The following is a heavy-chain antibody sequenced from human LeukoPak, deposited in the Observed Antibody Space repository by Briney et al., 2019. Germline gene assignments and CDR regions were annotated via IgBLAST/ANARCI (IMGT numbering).Heavy chain of an antibody. CDR3: AREGATAGPSYYYYMDV. CDR2: IYHSGST. J-gene: IGHJ6*03. Sequence: PSETLSLTCTVSGGSISSGGYYWSWIRQPPGKGLEWIGYIYHSGSTYYNPSLKSRVTISVDRSKNQFSLKLSSVTAADTAVYYCAREGATAGPSYYYYMDVWGKGTTVTVSS. CDR1: GGSISSGGYY. V-gene: IGHV4-30-2*01. D-gene: IGHD1-26*01.